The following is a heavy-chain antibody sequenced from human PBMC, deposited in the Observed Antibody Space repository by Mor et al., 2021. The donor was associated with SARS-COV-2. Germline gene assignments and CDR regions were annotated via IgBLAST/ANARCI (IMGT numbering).Heavy chain of an antibody. V-gene: IGHV3-30*18. CDR3: AKDRAYRGISYGMDV. D-gene: IGHD1-26*01. J-gene: IGHJ6*02. CDR2: SYAGSNK. Sequence: SYAGSNKNCADSVKGRITISRDNSKNTLYLQMNSLRAEDTAVYYCAKDRAYRGISYGMDVWGQGTTVIVSS.